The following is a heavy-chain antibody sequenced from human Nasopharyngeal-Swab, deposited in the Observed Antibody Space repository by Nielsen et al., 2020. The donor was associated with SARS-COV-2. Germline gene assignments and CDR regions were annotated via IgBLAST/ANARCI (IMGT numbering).Heavy chain of an antibody. CDR1: GGTFSSYA. J-gene: IGHJ6*03. D-gene: IGHD3-3*01. CDR3: ARGGRVRFLEWSYYYYMDV. V-gene: IGHV1-69*13. CDR2: IIPIFGTA. Sequence: SVKVSCKASGGTFSSYAISWVRQAPGQGLEWMGGIIPIFGTANYAQKFQGRVTITADESTSTAYMELSSLRSEDTAVYYCARGGRVRFLEWSYYYYMDVRGKGTTVTVSS.